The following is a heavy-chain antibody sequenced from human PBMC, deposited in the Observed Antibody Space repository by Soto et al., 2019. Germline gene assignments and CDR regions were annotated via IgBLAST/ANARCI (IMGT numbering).Heavy chain of an antibody. CDR3: AKDRYEQQLTHYYGMDV. CDR2: ISYDGSNK. CDR1: GFTFSSYG. Sequence: QVQLVESGGGVVQPGRSLRLSCAASGFTFSSYGMHWVRQAPGKGLEWVAVISYDGSNKYYADSVKGRFTISRDNSKNTLYLQMSSLRAEDTAVYYCAKDRYEQQLTHYYGMDVWGQGTTVTVSS. J-gene: IGHJ6*02. V-gene: IGHV3-30*18. D-gene: IGHD6-13*01.